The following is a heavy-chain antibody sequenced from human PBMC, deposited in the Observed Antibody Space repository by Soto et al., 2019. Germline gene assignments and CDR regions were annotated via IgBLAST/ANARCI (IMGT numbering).Heavy chain of an antibody. CDR1: GDSVSSNSAA. D-gene: IGHD6-13*01. V-gene: IGHV6-1*01. Sequence: SQTLSLTCAISGDSVSSNSAAWNWIRQSPSRGLEWLGRTYYRSKWYNDYAVSVKSRITINPDTSKNQFSLQLNSVTPEDTAVYYCARDSRSYSSSWYAFKGWFDPWGQGTLVTVSS. CDR3: ARDSRSYSSSWYAFKGWFDP. J-gene: IGHJ5*02. CDR2: TYYRSKWYN.